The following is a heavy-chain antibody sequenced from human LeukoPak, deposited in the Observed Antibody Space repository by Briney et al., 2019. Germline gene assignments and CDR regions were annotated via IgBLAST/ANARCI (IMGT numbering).Heavy chain of an antibody. V-gene: IGHV4-59*01. Sequence: SETLSLTCTVAGGSITSYYCSWIRQPPGKGLEWIGYIYYTGSTNYNPSLKSRDTISVDTSKNQFSLKLSSVSAADTAVYYCARVVVAAGSNWFDSWGQGTLVTVSS. CDR1: GGSITSYY. CDR3: ARVVVAAGSNWFDS. J-gene: IGHJ5*01. D-gene: IGHD2-15*01. CDR2: IYYTGST.